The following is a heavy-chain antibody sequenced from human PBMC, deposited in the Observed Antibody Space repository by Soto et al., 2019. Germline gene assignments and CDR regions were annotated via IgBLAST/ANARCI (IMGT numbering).Heavy chain of an antibody. CDR2: IGTAGDT. CDR3: ARSPNYGDLADAFDI. CDR1: GFPFSSYD. Sequence: GGSLSLSCAASGFPFSSYDMHWVRQATGKGLEWVSAIGTAGDTYYPGSVKGRFTISRENAKNSLYLQMNSLRAGDTAVYYCARSPNYGDLADAFDIWGQGTMVTVSS. D-gene: IGHD4-17*01. J-gene: IGHJ3*02. V-gene: IGHV3-13*01.